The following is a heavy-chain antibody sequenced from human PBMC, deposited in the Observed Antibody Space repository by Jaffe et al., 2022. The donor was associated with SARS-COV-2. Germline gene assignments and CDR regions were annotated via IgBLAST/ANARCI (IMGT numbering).Heavy chain of an antibody. D-gene: IGHD3-3*01. V-gene: IGHV3-23*01. CDR1: GFTFSSYA. J-gene: IGHJ4*02. Sequence: EVQLLESGGGLVQPGGSLRLSCAASGFTFSSYAMSWVRQAPGKGLEWVSAISGSGGSTYYADSVKGRFTISRDNSKNTLYLQMNSLRAEDTAVYYCAKSISTIFGVVIMMTFDYWGQGTLVTVSS. CDR3: AKSISTIFGVVIMMTFDY. CDR2: ISGSGGST.